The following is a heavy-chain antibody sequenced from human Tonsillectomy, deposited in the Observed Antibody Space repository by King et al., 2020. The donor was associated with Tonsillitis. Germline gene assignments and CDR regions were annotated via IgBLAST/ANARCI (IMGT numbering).Heavy chain of an antibody. CDR1: GFTVSSNY. J-gene: IGHJ6*02. CDR3: ARDRLGEMATNYYGMDV. CDR2: IYSGGST. Sequence: VQLVESGGGLIQPGGSLRLSCAASGFTVSSNYMTWVRQAPGKGLEWVSVIYSGGSTYYADSVRGRFTISRDNSKNTLYLQMNSLRAEDTAVYYCARDRLGEMATNYYGMDVWGQGTTVTVSS. D-gene: IGHD5-24*01. V-gene: IGHV3-53*01.